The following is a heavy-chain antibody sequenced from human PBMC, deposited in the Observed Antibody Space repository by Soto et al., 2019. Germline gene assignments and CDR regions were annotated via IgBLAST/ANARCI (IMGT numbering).Heavy chain of an antibody. CDR2: INPAGVST. V-gene: IGHV1-46*01. CDR3: ARGCNGDNIRYWYFDL. Sequence: QVQLVQSGAEVKKPGASVEVSCKASGYTFTTYYIHWVRLAPGQGLVWMGVINPAGVSTKCAQTFQDRVTMTSDTSATTVSMDLSSLRSEDTAVYFCARGCNGDNIRYWYFDLWGRGTLVTVSP. CDR1: GYTFTTYY. J-gene: IGHJ2*01. D-gene: IGHD4-17*01.